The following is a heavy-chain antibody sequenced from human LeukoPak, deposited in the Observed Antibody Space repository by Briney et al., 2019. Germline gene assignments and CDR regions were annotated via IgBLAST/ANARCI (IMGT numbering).Heavy chain of an antibody. D-gene: IGHD3-10*01. V-gene: IGHV1-46*01. CDR1: GYTFTSYY. CDR2: INPSGGST. Sequence: ASVKVSCMASGYTFTSYYMHWVRQAPGQGLEWMGIINPSGGSTSYAQKFQGRVTVTRDTSTSTVYMELSSLRSEDTAVYYCASTGSGNTKLFDYWGQGTLVTVSS. CDR3: ASTGSGNTKLFDY. J-gene: IGHJ4*02.